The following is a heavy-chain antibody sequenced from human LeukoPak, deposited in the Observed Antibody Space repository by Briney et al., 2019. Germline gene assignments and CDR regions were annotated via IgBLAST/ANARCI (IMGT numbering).Heavy chain of an antibody. CDR3: ASRITVAGNYFDY. V-gene: IGHV4-59*08. D-gene: IGHD6-19*01. Sequence: SETLSLTCTVSGGSISSYYWSWIRQPPGKGLKWIGYIHYSGSTNYNPSLKSRVTISADTSKNQFSLRLSSVTAADTAVYYCASRITVAGNYFDYWGQGTLVTVSS. CDR2: IHYSGST. CDR1: GGSISSYY. J-gene: IGHJ4*02.